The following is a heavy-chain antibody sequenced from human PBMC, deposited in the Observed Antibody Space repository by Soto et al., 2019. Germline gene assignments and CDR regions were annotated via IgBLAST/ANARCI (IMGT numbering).Heavy chain of an antibody. Sequence: SQTLSLTCAISGDSVSSNNVAWNWVRQSPSRGLEWLGRTYYTSKWNYDYAVSVKSRISVAPDTSKNQFSLQVNFVTPEDTAVYYCARGRNSAFAYWGQGTLVTVSS. CDR1: GDSVSSNNVA. CDR2: TYYTSKWNY. J-gene: IGHJ4*02. CDR3: ARGRNSAFAY. V-gene: IGHV6-1*01. D-gene: IGHD5-18*01.